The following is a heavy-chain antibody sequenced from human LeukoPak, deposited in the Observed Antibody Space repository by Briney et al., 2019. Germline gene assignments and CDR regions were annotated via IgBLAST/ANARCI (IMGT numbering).Heavy chain of an antibody. CDR1: GGSFSCYY. D-gene: IGHD3-22*01. V-gene: IGHV4-34*01. CDR3: ARAETYDGIDY. J-gene: IGHJ4*02. CDR2: INHSGST. Sequence: SETLSLTCAVYGGSFSCYYWSWIRQPPGKGLEWIGEINHSGSTNYNPSLKSRVTISVDTSKNQFSLKLSSVTAADTAVYYCARAETYDGIDYWGQGTLVTVSS.